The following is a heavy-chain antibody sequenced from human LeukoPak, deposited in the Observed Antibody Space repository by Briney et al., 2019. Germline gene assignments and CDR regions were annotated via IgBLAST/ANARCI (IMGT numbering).Heavy chain of an antibody. V-gene: IGHV3-48*03. CDR3: ARGDPHADL. CDR2: ITISGHTK. CDR1: GFMFDDYG. J-gene: IGHJ5*02. Sequence: GGSLRLSCAGSGFMFDDYGMNWVRQAPGKGLEWIADITISGHTKNYADSVKGRFTISRDNAGTSLYLQMNSLRVEDTGVYYCARGDPHADLWGQGTLVTVSS.